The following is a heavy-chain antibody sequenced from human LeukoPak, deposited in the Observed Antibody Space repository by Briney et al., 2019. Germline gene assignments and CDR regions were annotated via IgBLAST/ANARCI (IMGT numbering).Heavy chain of an antibody. Sequence: SETLSLTCTVSGGSISSSSYYWGWIRQPPGKGLEWIGSIYYSGSTYYNPSLKSRVTISVDTSKNQFSLKLSSVTAADTAVYYCASRITMVRGGDYWGQGTLVTVSS. J-gene: IGHJ4*02. CDR2: IYYSGST. V-gene: IGHV4-39*07. CDR3: ASRITMVRGGDY. CDR1: GGSISSSSYY. D-gene: IGHD3-10*01.